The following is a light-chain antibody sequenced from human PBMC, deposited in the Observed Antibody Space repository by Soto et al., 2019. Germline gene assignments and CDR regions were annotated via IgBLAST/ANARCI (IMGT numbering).Light chain of an antibody. CDR3: QSYDSSLSDWV. CDR2: GNS. CDR1: SSNIGAGYD. Sequence: QSVLTQPPSVSGAPGQRVTISCTGSSSNIGAGYDVHWYQQLPGTAPKLLIYGNSNRPSGVPDRFSGSKSGTSASLAITGIQAEDDADYYCQSYDSSLSDWVFGGGTKLTVL. V-gene: IGLV1-40*01. J-gene: IGLJ2*01.